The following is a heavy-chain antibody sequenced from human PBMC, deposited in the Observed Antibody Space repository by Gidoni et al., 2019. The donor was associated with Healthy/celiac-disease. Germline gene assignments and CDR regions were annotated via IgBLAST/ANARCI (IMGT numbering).Heavy chain of an antibody. J-gene: IGHJ6*02. CDR2: IYYSGST. Sequence: QVQLQESGPGLVKPSETLSLPCTVSGGSISSYYWSWIRQPPGKGLEWIGYIYYSGSTNYNPSLKSRVTISVDTSKNQFSLKLSSVTAADTAVYYCARENTAGGMDVWGQGTTVTVSS. CDR3: ARENTAGGMDV. CDR1: GGSISSYY. D-gene: IGHD6-13*01. V-gene: IGHV4-59*01.